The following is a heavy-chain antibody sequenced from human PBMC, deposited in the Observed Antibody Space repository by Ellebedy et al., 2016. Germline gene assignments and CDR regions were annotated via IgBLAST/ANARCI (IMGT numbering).Heavy chain of an antibody. CDR3: AKGFAGATDS. D-gene: IGHD1-26*01. Sequence: GESLKISCAASGFTFRNYGMHWVRQAPGQGLEWVAVILRDGSNKFYADSVKGRFTISRDNSKNTLYLQMNSLRTEDTAVYHCAKGFAGATDSWGQGTLVTVSS. CDR2: ILRDGSNK. V-gene: IGHV3-30*18. CDR1: GFTFRNYG. J-gene: IGHJ4*02.